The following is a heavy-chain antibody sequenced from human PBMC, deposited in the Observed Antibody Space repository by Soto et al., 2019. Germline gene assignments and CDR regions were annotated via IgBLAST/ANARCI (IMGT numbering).Heavy chain of an antibody. CDR1: GYTFTSYG. D-gene: IGHD3-10*01. V-gene: IGHV1-18*01. Sequence: ASVKVSCKASGYTFTSYGISWVRQAPGQGFEWMGWISAGNGNTKYSQKFQGRVTITRDTSASTAYMELSSLRSEDTAVYYCAGRFGETSYYYYYYMDVWGKGTTVTVSS. J-gene: IGHJ6*03. CDR3: AGRFGETSYYYYYYMDV. CDR2: ISAGNGNT.